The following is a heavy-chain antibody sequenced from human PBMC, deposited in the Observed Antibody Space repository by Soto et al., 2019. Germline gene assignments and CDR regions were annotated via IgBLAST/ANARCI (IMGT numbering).Heavy chain of an antibody. CDR2: IKSKTDGGTT. CDR1: GFTFSNAW. V-gene: IGHV3-15*01. J-gene: IGHJ4*02. D-gene: IGHD3-10*01. Sequence: EVQLVESGGGLVKPGGSLRLSCAASGFTFSNAWMSWVRQAPGKWLEWVGRIKSKTDGGTTDYAAPVKGRFTISRDDSKNTLYLQMNSLKTADTAVYYCTTDRLLWLGEFFTNYWGQGTLVTVSS. CDR3: TTDRLLWLGEFFTNY.